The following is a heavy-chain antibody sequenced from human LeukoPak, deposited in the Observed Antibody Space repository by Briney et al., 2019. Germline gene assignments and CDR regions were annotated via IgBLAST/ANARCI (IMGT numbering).Heavy chain of an antibody. V-gene: IGHV4-59*06. D-gene: IGHD5-12*01. Sequence: SETLSLTCTVSGGSISSYYWSWIRQPPGKGLEWIGYIYYSGSTYYNPSLKSRVTISVDTSKNQFSLKLSSVTAADTAVYYCARGVGYSRLPFDYWGQGTLVTVSS. CDR3: ARGVGYSRLPFDY. CDR1: GGSISSYY. CDR2: IYYSGST. J-gene: IGHJ4*02.